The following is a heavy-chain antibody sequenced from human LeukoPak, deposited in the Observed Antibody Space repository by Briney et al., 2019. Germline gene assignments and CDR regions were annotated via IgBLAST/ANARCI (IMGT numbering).Heavy chain of an antibody. CDR3: ARGQPLRRIAAWFDP. CDR1: GGSFSGYY. Sequence: SETLSLTCAVYGGSFSGYYWSWIRQPPGKGLEWIGEINHSGSTNYNPSLKSRVTISVDTSKNQFSMKLSYVTAADTAVYYCARGQPLRRIAAWFDPWGQGTLVTVSS. CDR2: INHSGST. V-gene: IGHV4-34*01. D-gene: IGHD2-15*01. J-gene: IGHJ5*02.